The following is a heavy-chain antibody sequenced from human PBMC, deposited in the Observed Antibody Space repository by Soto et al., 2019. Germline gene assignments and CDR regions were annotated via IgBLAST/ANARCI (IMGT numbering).Heavy chain of an antibody. D-gene: IGHD2-15*01. V-gene: IGHV6-1*01. CDR2: TYYRSKWYN. Sequence: QSQTLSLTCAISGDSVSSHSAAWNWIRQSPSRGLEWLGRTYYRSKWYNDYAVSVKSRIIINPDTSKNQFSLQLNSVTPEDTAVCYCARDDHCSGGSCYNLADYWGQGTLVTVSS. CDR1: GDSVSSHSAA. CDR3: ARDDHCSGGSCYNLADY. J-gene: IGHJ4*02.